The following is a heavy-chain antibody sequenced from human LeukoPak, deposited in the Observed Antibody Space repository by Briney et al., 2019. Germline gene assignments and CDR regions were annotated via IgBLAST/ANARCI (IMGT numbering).Heavy chain of an antibody. CDR1: GGSISSYH. Sequence: SETLSLTCTVSGGSISSYHWSWIRQPPGKGLEWIGYIYQGANTNYNPSLKSRVTISVDTSKNQFSLKLSSVTAADTAVYYCARDSGSSPTFDYWGQGTLVTVSS. CDR2: IYQGANT. J-gene: IGHJ4*02. CDR3: ARDSGSSPTFDY. D-gene: IGHD1-26*01. V-gene: IGHV4-59*01.